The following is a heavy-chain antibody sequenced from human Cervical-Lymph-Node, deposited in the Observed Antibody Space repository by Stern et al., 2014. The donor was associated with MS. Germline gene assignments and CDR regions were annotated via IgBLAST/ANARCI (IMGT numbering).Heavy chain of an antibody. D-gene: IGHD1-1*01. CDR1: GYTFTTYY. V-gene: IGHV1-46*01. J-gene: IGHJ5*02. CDR2: FNPSGGKT. CDR3: ARVLSLATSAS. Sequence: VQLLQSGAEIRKPGASVKISCEASGYTFTTYYMHWVRQAPGQGLEWVALFNPSGGKTTYAQRFQGRVTVTGDTSTSTVYMELTGLRSEDTAVYYCARVLSLATSASWGQGTLVIVSS.